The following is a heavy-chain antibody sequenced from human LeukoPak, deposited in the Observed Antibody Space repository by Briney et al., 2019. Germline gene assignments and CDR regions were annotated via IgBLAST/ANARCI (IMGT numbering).Heavy chain of an antibody. V-gene: IGHV1-18*01. D-gene: IGHD2-15*01. CDR1: GHTVFNFG. Sequence: ASVTVACNATGHTVFNFGIVWVRQAPGQGLEWMGWISGYNGNTKYAENFQGRVTRSTDTSTSTAYMELRSLRSDDTAVYYCAREAINCSGGTCYGWFDPWGQGTLVTVSS. J-gene: IGHJ5*02. CDR3: AREAINCSGGTCYGWFDP. CDR2: ISGYNGNT.